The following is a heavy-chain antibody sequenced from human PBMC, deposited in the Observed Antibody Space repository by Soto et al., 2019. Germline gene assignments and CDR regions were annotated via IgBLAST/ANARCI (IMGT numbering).Heavy chain of an antibody. CDR1: GGTFSSYA. V-gene: IGHV1-69*13. D-gene: IGHD3-10*01. Sequence: GASVKGSCKASGGTFSSYAISWVRQAPGQGLEWMGGIIPILGTANYAQKFQGRVTITADESTSTAYMELSSLRSEDTAVYYCARDAVRSWLGDYYYYGMDVWGQGTTVTVSS. J-gene: IGHJ6*02. CDR3: ARDAVRSWLGDYYYYGMDV. CDR2: IIPILGTA.